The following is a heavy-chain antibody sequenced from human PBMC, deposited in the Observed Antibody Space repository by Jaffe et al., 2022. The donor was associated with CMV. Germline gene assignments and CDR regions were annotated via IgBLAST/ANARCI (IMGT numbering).Heavy chain of an antibody. J-gene: IGHJ2*01. V-gene: IGHV3-23*04. D-gene: IGHD6-19*01. CDR1: GFTFSSYA. CDR3: AKVLRNIPVPRLLFGEYIAVAGRDDWYFDL. CDR2: ISGSGGST. Sequence: EVQLVESGGGLVQPGGSLRLSCAASGFTFSSYAMSWVRQAPGKGLEWVSAISGSGGSTYYADSVKGRFTISRDNSKNTLYLQMNSLRAEDTAVYYCAKVLRNIPVPRLLFGEYIAVAGRDDWYFDLWGRGTLVTVSS.